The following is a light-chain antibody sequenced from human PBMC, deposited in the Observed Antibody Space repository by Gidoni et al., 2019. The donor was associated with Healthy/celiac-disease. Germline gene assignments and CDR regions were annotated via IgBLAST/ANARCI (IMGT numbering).Light chain of an antibody. CDR3: QQYYRTPRT. J-gene: IGKJ1*01. Sequence: DIVMTQSPDSLAVSLGKRATINCKSSQSVLYSSNNKNYLAWYQQKPGQPPKLLIYWASTRESGVPDRFSGSGSGTDFTLTISSLQAEDVAVYYCQQYYRTPRTFGQGTKVEIK. CDR2: WAS. CDR1: QSVLYSSNNKNY. V-gene: IGKV4-1*01.